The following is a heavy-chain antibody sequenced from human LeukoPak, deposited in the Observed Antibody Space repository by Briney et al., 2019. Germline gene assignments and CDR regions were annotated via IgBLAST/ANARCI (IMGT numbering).Heavy chain of an antibody. J-gene: IGHJ6*03. Sequence: PGGSLRLSCAASGFTFSSYSMNWVRQAPGKGLEWVSSISSGSSYIYYADSLKGRFTISRDNAKNSLYLQMNSLRAEDTAVYYCARGKDNYYYMDVWGKGTTVTVSS. CDR2: ISSGSSYI. CDR1: GFTFSSYS. V-gene: IGHV3-21*01. CDR3: ARGKDNYYYMDV.